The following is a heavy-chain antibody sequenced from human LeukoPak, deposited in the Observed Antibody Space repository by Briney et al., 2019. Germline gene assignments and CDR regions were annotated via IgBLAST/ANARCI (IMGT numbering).Heavy chain of an antibody. J-gene: IGHJ4*02. CDR3: ARGRASDCSNSSCRRGFDY. CDR2: IYRSGSI. D-gene: IGHD2-2*01. Sequence: ASETLSLTCTVSGGSISSYYWSWVRQPAGKGLEWVGRIYRSGSINYNPSLKSRVTMSVDTSKNQFSLKLSSVTAADTAVYYCARGRASDCSNSSCRRGFDYWGQGTLVTVSS. V-gene: IGHV4-4*07. CDR1: GGSISSYY.